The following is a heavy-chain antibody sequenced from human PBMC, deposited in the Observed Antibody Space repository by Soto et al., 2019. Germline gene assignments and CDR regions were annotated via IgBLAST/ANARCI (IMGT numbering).Heavy chain of an antibody. CDR2: IYYSGST. D-gene: IGHD6-6*01. Sequence: SETLSLTCTVSGGSISSGGYYWSWIRQHPGKGLEWIGYIYYSGSTYYNPSLKSRVTISVDTSKNQFSLKLSSVTAADTAVYYCARLFSIAARPGYFDYWGQGTLVTVSS. CDR3: ARLFSIAARPGYFDY. CDR1: GGSISSGGYY. J-gene: IGHJ4*02. V-gene: IGHV4-31*03.